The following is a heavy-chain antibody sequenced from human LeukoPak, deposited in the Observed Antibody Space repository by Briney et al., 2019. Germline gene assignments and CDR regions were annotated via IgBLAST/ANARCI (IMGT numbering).Heavy chain of an antibody. CDR2: FYSGDTT. D-gene: IGHD6-13*01. V-gene: IGHV3-66*01. J-gene: IGHJ4*02. CDR3: ARSSQLIPPHFDY. CDR1: GFTVSSTY. Sequence: GGSLRLSCAASGFTVSSTYMSWVRQAPGKGLEWVSVFYSGDTTYYANSVKGRFTISRDSSKNMLYLQMNSLRAEDTAVYYCARSSQLIPPHFDYWGQGTLVTVSP.